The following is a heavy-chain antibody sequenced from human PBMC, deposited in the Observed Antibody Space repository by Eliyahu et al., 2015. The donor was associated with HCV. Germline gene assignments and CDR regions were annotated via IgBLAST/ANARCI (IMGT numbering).Heavy chain of an antibody. CDR3: AKVPVYTSSTDF. Sequence: EVQLLESGGGLIQPGGSLRLSXAASGXTVSTYTMTWVRQAPGKGLQWISSIRSGGATFYADSVKGRFTISRDDSRNTLSLQMNSLRAEDTAMYYCAKVPVYTSSTDFWGQGTLVTVSS. CDR1: GXTVSTYT. CDR2: IRSGGAT. V-gene: IGHV3-23*01. J-gene: IGHJ4*02. D-gene: IGHD6-6*01.